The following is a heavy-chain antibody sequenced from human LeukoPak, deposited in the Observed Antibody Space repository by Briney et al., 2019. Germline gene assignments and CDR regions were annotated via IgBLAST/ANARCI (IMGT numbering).Heavy chain of an antibody. V-gene: IGHV4-34*01. D-gene: IGHD3-3*01. CDR2: INHSGST. CDR1: GGSFSGYY. Sequence: SETLSLTCAVYGGSFSGYYWSWIRQPPGKGLEWIGEINHSGSTNYNPSLKSRVTISVDTSKNQFSLKLSSVTAADTAVYYCARGLGTIFGVATRGPEYFDYWGQGTLVTVSS. J-gene: IGHJ4*02. CDR3: ARGLGTIFGVATRGPEYFDY.